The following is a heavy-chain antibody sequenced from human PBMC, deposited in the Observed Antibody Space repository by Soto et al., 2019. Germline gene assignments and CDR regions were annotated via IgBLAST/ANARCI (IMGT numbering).Heavy chain of an antibody. J-gene: IGHJ5*01. CDR3: ARAYGPGSFDF. V-gene: IGHV1-8*01. CDR1: GYTFRSYD. Sequence: QVQLVQSGAEVKKPGASVKVSCTASGYTFRSYDIHWVRQATGQGLEWMGWVNPNTGNTGYAQRYQGRVTMTSDISKSTAYMELSRLTSEDTTIYYCARAYGPGSFDFWGPGTLVSVSS. D-gene: IGHD3-10*01. CDR2: VNPNTGNT.